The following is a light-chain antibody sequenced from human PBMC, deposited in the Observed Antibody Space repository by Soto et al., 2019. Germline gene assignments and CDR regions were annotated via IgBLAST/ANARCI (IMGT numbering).Light chain of an antibody. CDR3: VLYMGSGSVV. Sequence: QAVVTQEPSFSVSPGGTVTLTCGLNSGSVSTDYYPSWYQQTPGQPPRTLIYNTNTRSSGVPDRFSGSILGNKAALTITGAQADDESVYYCVLYMGSGSVVFGGGTKLTVL. CDR2: NTN. J-gene: IGLJ2*01. V-gene: IGLV8-61*01. CDR1: SGSVSTDYY.